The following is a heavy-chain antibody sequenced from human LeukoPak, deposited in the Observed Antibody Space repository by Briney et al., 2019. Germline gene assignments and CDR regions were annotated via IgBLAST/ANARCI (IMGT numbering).Heavy chain of an antibody. J-gene: IGHJ5*02. CDR1: GFTFSSYS. CDR2: ISSSSSYI. CDR3: ARVAYSSSYWNSFDP. D-gene: IGHD6-6*01. Sequence: GGSLRLSCAASGFTFSSYSMNWVRQAPGKGLEWVSSISSSSSYIYYADSEKGRFTISRDNAKNSLYLQMNSLRAEDTAVYYCARVAYSSSYWNSFDPWGQGTLVTVSS. V-gene: IGHV3-21*01.